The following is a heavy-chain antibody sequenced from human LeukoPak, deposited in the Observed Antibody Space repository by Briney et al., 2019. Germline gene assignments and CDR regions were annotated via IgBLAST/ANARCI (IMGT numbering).Heavy chain of an antibody. CDR1: GYSFTSYW. Sequence: GAPLQISCKGSGYSFTSYWIGWVRRMPGKGLEWMGIIYPGDSDTRYSPSFQGQVTISADKSISTAYLQWSSLKASDTAMYYCARRFGIAAAVDYWGQGTLVTVSS. D-gene: IGHD6-13*01. CDR3: ARRFGIAAAVDY. J-gene: IGHJ4*02. V-gene: IGHV5-51*01. CDR2: IYPGDSDT.